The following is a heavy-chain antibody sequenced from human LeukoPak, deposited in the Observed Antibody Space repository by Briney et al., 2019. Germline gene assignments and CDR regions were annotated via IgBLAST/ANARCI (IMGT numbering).Heavy chain of an antibody. CDR1: GYTFTGYY. J-gene: IGHJ4*02. CDR3: ARDIGLVGATIGGDY. D-gene: IGHD1-26*01. CDR2: INPNSGGT. Sequence: ASVRVSCKASGYTFTGYYMHWVRQAPGQGLEWMGWINPNSGGTNYAQKFQGRVTMTRDTSISTAYMELRSLRSDDTAVYYCARDIGLVGATIGGDYWGQGTLVTVSS. V-gene: IGHV1-2*02.